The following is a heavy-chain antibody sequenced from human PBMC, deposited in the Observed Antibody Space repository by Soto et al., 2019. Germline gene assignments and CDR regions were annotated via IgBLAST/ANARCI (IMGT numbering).Heavy chain of an antibody. CDR3: VSEDCRNTNCLKGFDY. CDR2: INPKSGGP. Sequence: GASVKVSCKTSGYTFTDYYMHWVRQAPGQGFEWVGGINPKSGGPKYVPKFQGRVTVTRDTSTSTAYMELNRLTSDDTAVYYCVSEDCRNTNCLKGFDYWGQRTLVTVSS. CDR1: GYTFTDYY. J-gene: IGHJ4*02. D-gene: IGHD2-15*01. V-gene: IGHV1-2*02.